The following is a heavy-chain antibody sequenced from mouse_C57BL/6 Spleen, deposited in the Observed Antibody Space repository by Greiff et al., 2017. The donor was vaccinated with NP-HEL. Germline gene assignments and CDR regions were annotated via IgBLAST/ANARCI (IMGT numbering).Heavy chain of an antibody. J-gene: IGHJ4*01. V-gene: IGHV1-82*01. Sequence: QVQLQQSGPELVKPGASVKISCKASGYAFSSSWMNWVKQRPGKGLEWIGRIYPGDGDTNYNGKFKGKATLTADKSSSTAYMQLSSLTSEDSAVYFCARGAFMDYWGQGTSGTVSS. CDR2: IYPGDGDT. CDR1: GYAFSSSW. CDR3: ARGAFMDY.